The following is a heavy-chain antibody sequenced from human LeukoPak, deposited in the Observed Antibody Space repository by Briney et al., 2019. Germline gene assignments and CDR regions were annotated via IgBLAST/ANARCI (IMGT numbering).Heavy chain of an antibody. CDR2: ISGSGGST. CDR1: GHNFDDAW. J-gene: IGHJ4*02. V-gene: IGHV3-23*01. D-gene: IGHD5-12*01. Sequence: GGSLRLSCAVSGHNFDDAWMNWVRQAPGKGLEWVSAISGSGGSTYYADSVKGRFTISRDNSKNTLYLQMNSLRAEDTAVYYCAKDLGGYSGYLDYWGQGTLVTVSS. CDR3: AKDLGGYSGYLDY.